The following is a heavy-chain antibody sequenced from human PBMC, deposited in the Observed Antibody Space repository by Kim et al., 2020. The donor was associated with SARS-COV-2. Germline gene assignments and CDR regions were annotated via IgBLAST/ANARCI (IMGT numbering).Heavy chain of an antibody. CDR3: ARDMRHFSGTSCYEFDY. J-gene: IGHJ4*02. CDR2: ILGGGVST. V-gene: IGHV3-23*01. D-gene: IGHD2-2*01. Sequence: GGSLRLSCAASGFTFSSYAMRWVRQAPGKGLEWVSAILGGGVSTYYADSVKGRFTISRDNSKNTLFLQMNSLRTGDTALYYCARDMRHFSGTSCYEFDYCGQGTLVTVSS. CDR1: GFTFSSYA.